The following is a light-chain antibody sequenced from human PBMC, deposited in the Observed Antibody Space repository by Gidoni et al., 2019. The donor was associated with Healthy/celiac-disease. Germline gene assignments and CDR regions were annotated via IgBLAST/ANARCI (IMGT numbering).Light chain of an antibody. Sequence: QSALTQPASVSGSPGQSITISCPGTSSDVGGYNSVSWYQQHPGKAPHLMIYEVSNRPSGVSNRFSGSKSGNTASLTISGLQAEDEADYYCSSYTSSSTLRVFGGGTKLTVL. J-gene: IGLJ2*01. CDR2: EVS. CDR3: SSYTSSSTLRV. CDR1: SSDVGGYNS. V-gene: IGLV2-14*01.